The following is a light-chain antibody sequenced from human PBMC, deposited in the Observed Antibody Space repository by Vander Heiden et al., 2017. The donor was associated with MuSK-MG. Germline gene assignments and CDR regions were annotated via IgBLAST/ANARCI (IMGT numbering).Light chain of an antibody. J-gene: IGKJ2*01. Sequence: DVVMTQSPESLAVSLGERATINCKASQSLLYSSNNKNYLAWYQQKPGQPPKLLISWASTRESGVPDRFSGSGSGTDFTLTISSLQAEDVALYFCQAYDRAPYTFGLGTKLEIK. CDR3: QAYDRAPYT. CDR1: QSLLYSSNNKNY. V-gene: IGKV4-1*01. CDR2: WAS.